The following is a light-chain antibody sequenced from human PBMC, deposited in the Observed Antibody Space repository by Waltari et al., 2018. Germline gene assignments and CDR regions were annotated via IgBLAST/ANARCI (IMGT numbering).Light chain of an antibody. CDR3: ASWDDSLSVGV. J-gene: IGLJ3*02. V-gene: IGLV1-47*01. Sequence: QSVLTQPPSASGTPGQRVTISCSGSISNLGTNYVYWYQQFPGTAPKLLSQRNNQRPSGVPDRFSGSKSGTSASLAISGLRSEDEADYYCASWDDSLSVGVFGGGTKLTVL. CDR1: ISNLGTNY. CDR2: RNN.